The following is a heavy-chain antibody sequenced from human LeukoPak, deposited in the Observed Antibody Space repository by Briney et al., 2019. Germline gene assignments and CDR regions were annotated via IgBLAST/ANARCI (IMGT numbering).Heavy chain of an antibody. J-gene: IGHJ3*02. CDR1: GDSISSYY. CDR2: IYYSGNT. CDR3: ARDYAFDI. Sequence: SETLSLTCTVSGDSISSYYWSWIRQPPGKGLEWIGCIYYSGNTNYNPSLKSRVIISIDTSKNQFSLKLSSVTAADTAVYYCARDYAFDIWGQGTMVTVSS. V-gene: IGHV4-59*01.